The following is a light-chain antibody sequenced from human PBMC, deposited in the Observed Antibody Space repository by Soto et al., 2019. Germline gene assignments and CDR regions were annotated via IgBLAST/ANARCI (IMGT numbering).Light chain of an antibody. CDR1: QSISSY. V-gene: IGKV1-39*01. CDR3: QQSYSIPFT. Sequence: DIQMTQSPSSLSASVGDRVTITCRASQSISSYLNWYQQKPRKAPELLIYAASSLQSGVPSRFSGSGSGTDFTLTFSSLQPEDFATYYCQQSYSIPFTFGQGTSLEIK. J-gene: IGKJ2*01. CDR2: AAS.